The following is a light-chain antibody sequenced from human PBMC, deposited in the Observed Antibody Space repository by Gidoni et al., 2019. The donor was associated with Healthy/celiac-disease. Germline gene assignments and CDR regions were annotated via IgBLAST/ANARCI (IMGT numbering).Light chain of an antibody. V-gene: IGKV1-39*01. CDR3: QQSYSTLALT. J-gene: IGKJ4*01. Sequence: DIQMTQSPSSLSASVRDRVTITCRASQSISSYLNWYQQKTGKAPKLLIYAASSLQSGVPSRFSGSGSGTDFTLTISSLQPEDFATYYCQQSYSTLALTFGGGTKVEIK. CDR1: QSISSY. CDR2: AAS.